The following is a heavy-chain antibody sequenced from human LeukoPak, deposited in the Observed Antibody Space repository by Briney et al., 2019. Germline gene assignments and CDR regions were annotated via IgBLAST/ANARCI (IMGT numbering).Heavy chain of an antibody. CDR3: ARISHVDIVATSNTNFDY. CDR1: GYTFTGYY. J-gene: IGHJ4*02. CDR2: INPNSGGT. D-gene: IGHD5-12*01. V-gene: IGHV1-2*06. Sequence: ASVKVSCKASGYTFTGYYMHWVRQAPGQGLEWMGRINPNSGGTNYAQKFQGRVTMTRDTSISTAYMELSRLRSDDTAVYYCARISHVDIVATSNTNFDYWGQGTLVTVSS.